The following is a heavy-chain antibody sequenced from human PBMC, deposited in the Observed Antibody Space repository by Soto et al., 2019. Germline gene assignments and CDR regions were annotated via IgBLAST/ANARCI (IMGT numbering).Heavy chain of an antibody. V-gene: IGHV4-59*01. CDR3: ARSSHLGELSLYVY. Sequence: SETLSLTCTVSGGSISSYYWSWIRQPPGKGLEWIGYIYYSGSTNYNPSLKSRVTISVDTSKNQFSLKLSSVTAADTAVYYCARSSHLGELSLYVYWGQGTLVTVSS. CDR1: GGSISSYY. D-gene: IGHD3-16*02. CDR2: IYYSGST. J-gene: IGHJ4*02.